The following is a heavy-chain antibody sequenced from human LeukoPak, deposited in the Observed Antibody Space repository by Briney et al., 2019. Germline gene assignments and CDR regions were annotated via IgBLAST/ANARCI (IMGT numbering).Heavy chain of an antibody. D-gene: IGHD3-3*01. J-gene: IGHJ4*02. CDR2: IYYSGST. CDR1: GCTISSYY. Sequence: SESLSLTCTVSGCTISSYYWSWIRQPPGKGLEWIGHIYYSGSTNYNPSLKSRVTISVDTSKNQFSLKLSSVTAADTAVYYCARVSNYDFWSGTYYFDYWGQGTLVTVSS. V-gene: IGHV4-59*01. CDR3: ARVSNYDFWSGTYYFDY.